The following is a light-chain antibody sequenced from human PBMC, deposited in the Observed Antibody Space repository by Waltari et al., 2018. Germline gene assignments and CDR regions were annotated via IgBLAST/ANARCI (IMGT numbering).Light chain of an antibody. V-gene: IGLV2-14*01. CDR2: DVS. J-gene: IGLJ2*01. CDR1: SRDVGGYNY. CDR3: SSYTSSSTLEVV. Sequence: QSALTQPASVSGSPGQSITISCTGTSRDVGGYNYVSWYQQHPGKAPTLMIYDVSNRPSGVSNRFSGSKSGNTVSLTISGLQAEDEADYYCSSYTSSSTLEVVFGGGTKLTVL.